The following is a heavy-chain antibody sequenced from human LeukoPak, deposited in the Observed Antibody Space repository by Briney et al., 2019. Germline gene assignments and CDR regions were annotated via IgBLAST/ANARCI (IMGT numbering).Heavy chain of an antibody. Sequence: SETLSLTCAVYGGSFSGYYWSWIRQPPGKGLEWIGEINHSGSTNYNPSLKSRVTISVDTSKNQFSLKLSSVTAADTAVYYCARGVDTAMVTSYYYYGMDVWGQGTTATVSS. D-gene: IGHD5-18*01. CDR1: GGSFSGYY. V-gene: IGHV4-34*01. CDR3: ARGVDTAMVTSYYYYGMDV. CDR2: INHSGST. J-gene: IGHJ6*02.